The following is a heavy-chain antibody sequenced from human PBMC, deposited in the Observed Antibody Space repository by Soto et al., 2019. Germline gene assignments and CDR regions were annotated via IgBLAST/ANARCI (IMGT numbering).Heavy chain of an antibody. CDR2: IIPNFGTA. V-gene: IGHV1-69*13. CDR1: GGTFSSYA. CDR3: ARGLPHAIYG. D-gene: IGHD2-21*01. J-gene: IGHJ4*02. Sequence: ASVKVSCKASGGTFSSYAISWVRQAPGQGLEWMGGIIPNFGTANYAQKFQGRVTITADESTSTAYMELSSLRSEDTAVYYCARGLPHAIYGWGQGTLVTSPQ.